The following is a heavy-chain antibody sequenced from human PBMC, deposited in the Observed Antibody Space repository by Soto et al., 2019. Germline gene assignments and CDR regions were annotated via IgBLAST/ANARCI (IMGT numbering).Heavy chain of an antibody. V-gene: IGHV4-34*01. CDR1: SASFGGYY. CDR2: VNHSGST. Sequence: PSVTLSLTCAVNSASFGGYYWSWIREPPGKGLEWIGEVNHSGSTNYNPSLKSRVTISVDTSKNQFSLKLTSVTAADTAVYYCARVFITMVRGVIIRPGLDVWGQGTTVT. J-gene: IGHJ6*02. D-gene: IGHD3-10*01. CDR3: ARVFITMVRGVIIRPGLDV.